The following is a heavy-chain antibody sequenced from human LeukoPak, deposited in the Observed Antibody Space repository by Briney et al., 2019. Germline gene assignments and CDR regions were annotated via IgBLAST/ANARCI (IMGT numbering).Heavy chain of an antibody. CDR3: ARDCSGGTCYHDAFDI. Sequence: SETLSLTCSVSGVSIGSGDYYWHWIRQPPGKGLEWIGFTYYSGSTYYNPSLKSRLTISIDTSKNQFSLKVTSVNAADTAVYYCARDCSGGTCYHDAFDIWGPGTMVTVSS. J-gene: IGHJ3*02. CDR2: TYYSGST. CDR1: GVSIGSGDYY. D-gene: IGHD2-15*01. V-gene: IGHV4-30-4*01.